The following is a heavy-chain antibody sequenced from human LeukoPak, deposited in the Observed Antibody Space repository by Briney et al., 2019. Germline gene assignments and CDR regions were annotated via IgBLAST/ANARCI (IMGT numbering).Heavy chain of an antibody. CDR2: VSPSAGST. CDR1: GYTFTSYY. J-gene: IGHJ4*02. Sequence: ASVKVSCKASGYTFTSYYIHWVRQAPGQGLEWMGIVSPSAGSTSYAQKFQGRVTMTRDTSTSTVYMELSSLRSEDTAVYYCARDYYASGSSWYFDYWGQGTLVTVSS. V-gene: IGHV1-46*01. D-gene: IGHD3-10*01. CDR3: ARDYYASGSSWYFDY.